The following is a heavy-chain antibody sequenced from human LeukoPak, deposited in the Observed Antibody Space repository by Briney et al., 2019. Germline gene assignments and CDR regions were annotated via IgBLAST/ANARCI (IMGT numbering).Heavy chain of an antibody. CDR2: IYHSGST. CDR3: ARGPLVIAVAGTVLLETLGILDY. V-gene: IGHV4-38-2*02. J-gene: IGHJ4*02. CDR1: GYSISSGYY. D-gene: IGHD6-19*01. Sequence: SSETLSLTCTVSGYSISSGYYWGWIRQPPGQGLEWIGSIYHSGSTNYNPSLKSRVTISVDTSKNQFSLQLNSVTPEDTAVYYCARGPLVIAVAGTVLLETLGILDYRGQGTLVTVSS.